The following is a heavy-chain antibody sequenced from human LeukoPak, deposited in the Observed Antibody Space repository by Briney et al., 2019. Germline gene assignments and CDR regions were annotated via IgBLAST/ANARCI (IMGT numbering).Heavy chain of an antibody. CDR2: IIPILGIE. CDR1: GGTFISYT. J-gene: IGHJ4*02. D-gene: IGHD1-26*01. CDR3: AREWKVGAFYYFDY. Sequence: ASVKVSCKASGGTFISYTISWVRQAPGQGLEWMGRIIPILGIENYAQKFQGRVTITADKSTSTAYMELSSLRSEDTAVYYCAREWKVGAFYYFDYWGQGTLVTVPS. V-gene: IGHV1-69*04.